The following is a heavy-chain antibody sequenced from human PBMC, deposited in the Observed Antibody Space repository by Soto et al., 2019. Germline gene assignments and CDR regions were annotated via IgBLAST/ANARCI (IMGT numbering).Heavy chain of an antibody. CDR3: ARSRALAIVVVPAAAFDP. D-gene: IGHD2-2*01. V-gene: IGHV3-21*01. CDR1: GFTFSSYS. CDR2: ISSSSSYI. Sequence: PGGSLRLSCAASGFTFSSYSMNWVRQAPGKGLEWVSSISSSSSYIYYAESVKGRFTISRDNAKNSLYLQMNSLRAEDTAVYYCARSRALAIVVVPAAAFDPWGQGTLVTVSS. J-gene: IGHJ5*02.